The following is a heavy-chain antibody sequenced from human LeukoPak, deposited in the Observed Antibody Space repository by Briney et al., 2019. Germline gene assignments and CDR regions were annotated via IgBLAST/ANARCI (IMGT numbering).Heavy chain of an antibody. CDR3: AFGGLGYCSSTSCPKGAFDI. Sequence: ASVKVSCKASGYTFTSYYMHWVRQAPGQGLEWMGIINPSGGSTSYAQKFQGRVTMTRDTSTSTVYMELSSLRSEDTAGYYCAFGGLGYCSSTSCPKGAFDIWGQGTMVTVSS. V-gene: IGHV1-46*01. J-gene: IGHJ3*02. D-gene: IGHD2-2*01. CDR1: GYTFTSYY. CDR2: INPSGGST.